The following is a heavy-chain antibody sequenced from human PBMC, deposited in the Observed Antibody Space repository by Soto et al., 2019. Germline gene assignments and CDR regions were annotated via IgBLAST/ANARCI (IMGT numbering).Heavy chain of an antibody. CDR1: GGSISSYY. V-gene: IGHV4-59*08. CDR3: ARHKVEGGRYGSGSYRVFDY. D-gene: IGHD3-10*01. CDR2: IYYSGST. Sequence: SETLSLTCTVSGGSISSYYWSWIRQPPGKGLEWIGYIYYSGSTNYNPSLKSRVTISVDTSKNQFSLKLSSVTAADTAVYYCARHKVEGGRYGSGSYRVFDYWGQGTLVTVSS. J-gene: IGHJ4*02.